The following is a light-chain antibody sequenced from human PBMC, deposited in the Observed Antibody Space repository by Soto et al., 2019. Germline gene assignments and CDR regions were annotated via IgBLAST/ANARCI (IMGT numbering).Light chain of an antibody. CDR2: AAS. J-gene: IGKJ1*01. CDR3: LQDYNYPRT. CDR1: QGIRND. V-gene: IGKV1-6*01. Sequence: AIQMTQSPSSLSASVGDRVTITCRASQGIRNDLGWYQQKPGRNPKLLIYAASSLQSGVPSRFSCSGSGTYFTLTISSLQPEDFATYYCLQDYNYPRTFGQGTNVEIK.